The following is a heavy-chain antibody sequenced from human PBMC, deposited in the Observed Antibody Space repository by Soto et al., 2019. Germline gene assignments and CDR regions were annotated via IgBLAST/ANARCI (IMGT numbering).Heavy chain of an antibody. J-gene: IGHJ4*02. CDR1: GYSFTSYW. V-gene: IGHV5-51*03. D-gene: IGHD3-22*01. CDR2: IYPADSDT. CDR3: ARRHFPSSGRTNYYFVD. Sequence: EVQLVQSRAEMKKPGESLKISCNASGYSFTSYWIGWVRQMPGKGLEWMGIIYPADSDTTYSPSFQGQVTISVDLSITAAYLQWSSLTASDTAMYFWARRHFPSSGRTNYYFVDWGQGTLVTVSS.